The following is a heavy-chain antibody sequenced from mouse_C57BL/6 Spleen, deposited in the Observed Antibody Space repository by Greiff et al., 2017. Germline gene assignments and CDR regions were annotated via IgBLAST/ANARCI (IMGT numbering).Heavy chain of an antibody. J-gene: IGHJ1*03. CDR2: IGPSDSYN. CDR1: GYTFTSYW. Sequence: QVQLKQPGAELVKPGASVKLSCKASGYTFTSYWMQWVKQRPGQGLEWIGEIGPSDSYNNYNQKLKGKATLTVDKSSSTAYMQLRSLTSEDSAVYYCARIVTTWCFDVCGTGTTVTVSS. CDR3: ARIVTTWCFDV. D-gene: IGHD2-12*01. V-gene: IGHV1-50*01.